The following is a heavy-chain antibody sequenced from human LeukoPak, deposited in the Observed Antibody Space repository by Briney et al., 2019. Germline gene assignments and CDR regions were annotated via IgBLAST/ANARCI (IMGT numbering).Heavy chain of an antibody. V-gene: IGHV3-33*01. D-gene: IGHD6-13*01. CDR2: IWYDGSNK. Sequence: QPGRSLRLSCAASGFTFSSYGMHWVRQAPGKGLECVAVIWYDGSNKYYADSVKGRFTISRDNSKNTLYLQMNSLRAEDTAVYYCARDLRPGIAAGLFDYWGQGTLVTVSS. CDR1: GFTFSSYG. CDR3: ARDLRPGIAAGLFDY. J-gene: IGHJ4*02.